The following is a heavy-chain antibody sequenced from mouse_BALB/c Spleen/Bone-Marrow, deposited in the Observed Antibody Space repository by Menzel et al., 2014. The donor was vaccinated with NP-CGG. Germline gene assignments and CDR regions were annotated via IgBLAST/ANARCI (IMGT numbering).Heavy chain of an antibody. CDR2: INPNNGGT. Sequence: EVKLQQSGPDLVKPGVSVKISCKTSGYTFTEYTMHWVKQSHGKSLEWIGGINPNNGGTSYNQKFKGKATLTVDKYSSTAYMELRNLTSENSAVYYCAKSYGYERSWFAYWGQGTLVTVSA. J-gene: IGHJ3*01. CDR3: AKSYGYERSWFAY. D-gene: IGHD2-2*01. V-gene: IGHV1-18*01. CDR1: GYTFTEYT.